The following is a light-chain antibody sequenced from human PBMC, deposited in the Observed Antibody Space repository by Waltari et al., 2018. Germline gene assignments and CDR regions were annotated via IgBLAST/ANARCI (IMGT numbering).Light chain of an antibody. CDR2: QNS. V-gene: IGLV3-1*01. J-gene: IGLJ3*02. CDR1: RLGDIY. Sequence: SYELTQPPSVSVSPGQTASITCSGDRLGDIYHSWYQQKPGQSPVLVIYQNSKRPSGIPERFSGSNSGNTATLTISGTQAMDEADYYCQAWDSSTAWVFGGGTKLTVL. CDR3: QAWDSSTAWV.